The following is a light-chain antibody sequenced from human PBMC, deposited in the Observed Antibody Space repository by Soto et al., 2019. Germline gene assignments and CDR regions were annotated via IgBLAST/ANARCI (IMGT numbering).Light chain of an antibody. J-gene: IGKJ2*01. V-gene: IGKV3-11*01. CDR3: QQRTNSIYA. CDR1: QSVSSY. CDR2: DAS. Sequence: EIVLTQSPDTLSLSPGERATLSCRASQSVSSYLAWYQQRPGQPPRLLIYDASNRATGIPARFSGSGSRTDFTLTISSLEPEDFAVYYCQQRTNSIYAFGQGTKLEIK.